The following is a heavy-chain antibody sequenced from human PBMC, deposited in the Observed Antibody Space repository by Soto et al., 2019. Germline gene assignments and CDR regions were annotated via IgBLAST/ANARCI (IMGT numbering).Heavy chain of an antibody. V-gene: IGHV3-15*01. J-gene: IGHJ6*02. D-gene: IGHD5-18*01. CDR2: IKSKTDGGTT. CDR1: GFTFSNAW. Sequence: GGSLRLSCAASGFTFSNAWMSWVRQAPGKGLEWVGRIKSKTDGGTTDYAAPVKGRFTISRDDSKNTLYLQMNSLKTEDTAVYYCTTAAYSYGSYYYGMDVWGQGTTVTSP. CDR3: TTAAYSYGSYYYGMDV.